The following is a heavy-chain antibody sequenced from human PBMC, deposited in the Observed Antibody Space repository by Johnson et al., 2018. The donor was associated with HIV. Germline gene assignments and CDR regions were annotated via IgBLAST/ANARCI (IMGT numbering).Heavy chain of an antibody. CDR1: GFTFSSYA. CDR3: GRVTSSVTTARYGAFDI. Sequence: QVQLVESGGGVVQPGRSLRLSCVASGFTFSSYAMHWVRQVPGKGLEWVAVISYDGNNKYYTDSVKGRFTISRDNSKSTLYLQMNSLGVEDKAVFYCGRVTSSVTTARYGAFDIGGQGTMVTVSS. CDR2: ISYDGNNK. J-gene: IGHJ3*02. V-gene: IGHV3-30-3*01. D-gene: IGHD4-17*01.